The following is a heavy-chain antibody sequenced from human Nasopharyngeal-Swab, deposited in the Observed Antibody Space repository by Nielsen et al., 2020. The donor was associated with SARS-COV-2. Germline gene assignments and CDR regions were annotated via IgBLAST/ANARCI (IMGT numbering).Heavy chain of an antibody. J-gene: IGHJ4*02. CDR1: GFTFSSYN. CDR2: ISSSSSYI. CDR3: AREGTTYYYDSSGYYSEYYFDY. D-gene: IGHD3-22*01. Sequence: GESLKISCAASGFTFSSYNMNWVRQAPGKGLEWVSSISSSSSYIYYADSVKGRFTISRDNAKNSLYLQMNSLRAEDTAVYYCAREGTTYYYDSSGYYSEYYFDYWGQGTLVTVSS. V-gene: IGHV3-21*04.